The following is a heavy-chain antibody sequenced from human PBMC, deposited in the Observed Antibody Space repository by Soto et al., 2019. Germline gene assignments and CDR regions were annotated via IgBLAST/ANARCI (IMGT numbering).Heavy chain of an antibody. CDR3: ARGGGPPHYYDSSGHFDY. J-gene: IGHJ4*02. D-gene: IGHD3-22*01. CDR2: IIPIFGTA. Sequence: ASVKVSCNASGGTFSSYAISLVRQAPGQGLEWMGGIIPIFGTANYAQKFQGRVTITADESTSTAYMELSSLRSEDTAVYYCARGGGPPHYYDSSGHFDYWGQGTLVTVSS. CDR1: GGTFSSYA. V-gene: IGHV1-69*13.